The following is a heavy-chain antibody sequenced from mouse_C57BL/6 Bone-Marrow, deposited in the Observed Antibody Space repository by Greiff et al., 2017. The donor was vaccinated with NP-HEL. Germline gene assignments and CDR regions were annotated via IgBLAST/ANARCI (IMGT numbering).Heavy chain of an antibody. V-gene: IGHV1-50*01. Sequence: VQLQQPGAELVQPGASVKLSCKASGYTFTSYWMQWVKQRPGQGLEWIGEIDPSDSYTNYNQKFKGKATLTVDTSSSTAYMQLSSLTSEDAAVYYGARHDGSSPYLDYWGQGTTLTVSS. CDR2: IDPSDSYT. J-gene: IGHJ2*01. CDR1: GYTFTSYW. CDR3: ARHDGSSPYLDY. D-gene: IGHD1-1*01.